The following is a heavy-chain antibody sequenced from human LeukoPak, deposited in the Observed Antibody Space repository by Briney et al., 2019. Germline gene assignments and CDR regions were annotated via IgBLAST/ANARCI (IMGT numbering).Heavy chain of an antibody. CDR2: ISSSGSTI. V-gene: IGHV3-11*04. CDR1: GFTFSDYY. J-gene: IGHJ3*02. D-gene: IGHD6-13*01. CDR3: ARRSSWNAFDI. Sequence: GGSLRLSCAASGFTFSDYYMSWIRQAPGKGLEWVSYISSSGSTIYYADSVKGRFAISRDNAKNSLYLQMNSLRAEDTAVYYCARRSSWNAFDIWGQGTMVTVSS.